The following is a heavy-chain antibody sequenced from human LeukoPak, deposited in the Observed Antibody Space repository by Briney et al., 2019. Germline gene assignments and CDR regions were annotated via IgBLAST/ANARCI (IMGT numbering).Heavy chain of an antibody. CDR1: GYTFSGYY. Sequence: ASVRVSCKASGYTFSGYYMHWVRQAPGQGLEWMGWINPNSVGTKTAQTFQGRVTMTRDTSIGTAYMELDRLTSDDTAVYYCARGPLFPAACVDYWGQGTLVTVSS. CDR2: INPNSVGT. J-gene: IGHJ4*02. D-gene: IGHD2-15*01. V-gene: IGHV1-2*02. CDR3: ARGPLFPAACVDY.